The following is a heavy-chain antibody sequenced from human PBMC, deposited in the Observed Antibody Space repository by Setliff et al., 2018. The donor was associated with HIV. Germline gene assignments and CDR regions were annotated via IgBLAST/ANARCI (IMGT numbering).Heavy chain of an antibody. J-gene: IGHJ3*02. CDR3: ARLSPLRAFDI. V-gene: IGHV4-39*01. Sequence: SETLSLTSTVSGGSISSSTYYWGWIRQPPGKGLEWIGSIFYRGTTYDNSSLKSRLTMSVDTSKNQFSLRLTFLTAADTAVYYCARLSPLRAFDIWGQGTMVTVSS. CDR1: GGSISSSTYY. CDR2: IFYRGTT.